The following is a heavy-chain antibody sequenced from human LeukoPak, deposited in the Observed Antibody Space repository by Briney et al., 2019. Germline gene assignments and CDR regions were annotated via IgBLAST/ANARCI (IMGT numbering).Heavy chain of an antibody. CDR1: GYTFTSYD. CDR3: ARRDYYDSSGYSLGYFQH. Sequence: GASVKVSCKASGYTFTSYDINWVRQATGQGLEWMGWMNPNSGNTGYAQKFQGRVTTTRNTSISTAYMELSSLRSEDTAVYYCARRDYYDSSGYSLGYFQHWGQGTLVTVSS. V-gene: IGHV1-8*01. D-gene: IGHD3-22*01. J-gene: IGHJ1*01. CDR2: MNPNSGNT.